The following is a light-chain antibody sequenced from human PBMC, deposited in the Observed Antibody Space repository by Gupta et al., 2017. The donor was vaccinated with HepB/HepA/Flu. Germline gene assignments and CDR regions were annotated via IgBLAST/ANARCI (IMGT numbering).Light chain of an antibody. Sequence: EVVLTQSPGTLSLSAGERATLSCRASQIGTSTYLAWYQQKPGQALRLLIYGASSRATGIPDRFTGSGSGTDFTLTISRVEPEDFAVYFCQQYGNSPRFTFGQGTKLEIK. CDR1: QIGTSTY. V-gene: IGKV3-20*01. CDR3: QQYGNSPRFT. CDR2: GAS. J-gene: IGKJ2*01.